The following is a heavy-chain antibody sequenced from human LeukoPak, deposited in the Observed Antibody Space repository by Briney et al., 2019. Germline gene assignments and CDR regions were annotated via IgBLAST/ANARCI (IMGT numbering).Heavy chain of an antibody. D-gene: IGHD2-2*01. J-gene: IGHJ4*02. CDR1: GFTFISYD. Sequence: PGGSLRLSCAASGFTFISYDIHWVRQAPGKGLEWVAVISYDGSNKYYAGSVKGRFTISRDNSKNTLYLQVNSLRTEDTAVYYCAKNIPNCSSTSCPLDYWGQGTLVTVSS. CDR2: ISYDGSNK. CDR3: AKNIPNCSSTSCPLDY. V-gene: IGHV3-30*18.